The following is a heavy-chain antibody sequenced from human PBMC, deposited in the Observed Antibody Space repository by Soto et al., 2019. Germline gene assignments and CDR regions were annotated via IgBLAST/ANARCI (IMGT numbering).Heavy chain of an antibody. CDR2: ISAYNGNT. CDR1: GYTPTNYD. D-gene: IGHD1-26*01. CDR3: ARALYRSGTYYAFDN. V-gene: IGHV1-18*01. Sequence: QVPLVQSGAEVKKPGASVTVSCKTSGYTPTNYDIGWVRQAPGQGLEWMGWISAYNGNTNSAQKLQGRLTMTTDTSTRTAYMELRILRSDDTAVYYCARALYRSGTYYAFDNWGQGTLVTVSS. J-gene: IGHJ4*02.